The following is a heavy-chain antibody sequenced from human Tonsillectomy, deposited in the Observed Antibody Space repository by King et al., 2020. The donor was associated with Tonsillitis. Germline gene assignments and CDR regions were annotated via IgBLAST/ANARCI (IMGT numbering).Heavy chain of an antibody. CDR1: GGSISSSSYY. J-gene: IGHJ6*02. D-gene: IGHD4-17*01. V-gene: IGHV4-39*01. Sequence: QLQESGPGLVKTSETLSLTCTVSGGSISSSSYYWGWFRQPPGKGLEWIGSIYYSGSTYYNPSLKSRVTISVDTSKNPLSLKLSAVTAADTAVYYCASLDYGDYYGMDVWGQGTTVTVSS. CDR3: ASLDYGDYYGMDV. CDR2: IYYSGST.